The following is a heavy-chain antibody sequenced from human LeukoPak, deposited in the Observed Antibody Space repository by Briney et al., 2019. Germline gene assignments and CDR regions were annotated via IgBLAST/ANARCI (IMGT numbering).Heavy chain of an antibody. V-gene: IGHV1-2*02. CDR1: GGTFSSYA. J-gene: IGHJ4*02. CDR2: INPNNGGT. D-gene: IGHD3-3*01. Sequence: ASVKVSCKASGGTFSSYAISWVRQAPGQGLEWMGWINPNNGGTNYAQKFQGRVTMTTDTSISTAYMELSRLRSDDTAVYYCARETIFGISMKDYWGQGTLVTVSS. CDR3: ARETIFGISMKDY.